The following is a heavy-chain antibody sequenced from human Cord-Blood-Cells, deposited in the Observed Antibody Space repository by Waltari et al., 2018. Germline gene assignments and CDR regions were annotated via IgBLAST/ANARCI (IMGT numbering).Heavy chain of an antibody. Sequence: QVQLVQSGAEVKKPGASVKVSCKVSGYTLTELSMHWVRQAPGKGLEWMGGFEPKEGEKIYAQKCQGRVTMTKDTSTDTAYMELSSLRSEDTAVYYCATDRYDILTGYQYYFDYWGQGTLVTVSS. CDR2: FEPKEGEK. D-gene: IGHD3-9*01. CDR3: ATDRYDILTGYQYYFDY. J-gene: IGHJ4*02. CDR1: GYTLTELS. V-gene: IGHV1-24*01.